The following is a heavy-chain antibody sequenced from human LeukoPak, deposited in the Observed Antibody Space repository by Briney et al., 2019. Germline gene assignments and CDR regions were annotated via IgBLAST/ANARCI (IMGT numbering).Heavy chain of an antibody. Sequence: SVEVSCKASGGTFSSYAISWVRQAPGQGLEWMGRIIPILGIANYAQKFQGRVTITADKSTSTAYMELSSLRSEDTAVYYCASGGARSSSSSFYYYYGMDVWGQGTTVTVSS. J-gene: IGHJ6*02. CDR3: ASGGARSSSSSFYYYYGMDV. CDR1: GGTFSSYA. D-gene: IGHD6-6*01. V-gene: IGHV1-69*04. CDR2: IIPILGIA.